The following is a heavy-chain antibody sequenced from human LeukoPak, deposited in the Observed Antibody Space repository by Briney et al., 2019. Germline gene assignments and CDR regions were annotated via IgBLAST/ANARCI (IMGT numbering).Heavy chain of an antibody. J-gene: IGHJ4*02. D-gene: IGHD5-24*01. CDR3: VRDRGALQYFDY. Sequence: GGSLRLSRAAAGFAVSSNYMSWVRQAPGKGLEWVSVIYSGGSTYYADSVKGRFTISRDNSKNTLYLQMNSLRAEDTAVYYCVRDRGALQYFDYWGQGTLVTVSS. CDR1: GFAVSSNY. V-gene: IGHV3-66*01. CDR2: IYSGGST.